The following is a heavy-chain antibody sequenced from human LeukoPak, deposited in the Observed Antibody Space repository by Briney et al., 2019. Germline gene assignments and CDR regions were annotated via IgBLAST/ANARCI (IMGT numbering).Heavy chain of an antibody. CDR3: ARDGGSDGPNPTLYYYYYGMDV. CDR2: TYYRSKWYN. V-gene: IGHV6-1*01. J-gene: IGHJ6*02. CDR1: GDSVSSNSAA. Sequence: SQTLSLTCAISGDSVSSNSAAWNWIRQSPSRGLEWLGRTYYRSKWYNDYAVSVKSRIAINPDTSKSQFSLQLNSVTPEDTAVYYCARDGGSDGPNPTLYYYYYGMDVWGQGTTVTVSS. D-gene: IGHD2-15*01.